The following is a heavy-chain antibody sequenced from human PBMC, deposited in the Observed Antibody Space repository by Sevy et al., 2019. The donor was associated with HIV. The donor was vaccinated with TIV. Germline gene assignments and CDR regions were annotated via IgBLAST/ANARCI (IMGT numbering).Heavy chain of an antibody. J-gene: IGHJ6*03. CDR1: GFTFSNYE. CDR2: ISGSGSTI. D-gene: IGHD2-2*01. V-gene: IGHV3-48*03. CDR3: ARAGCSSTTCYWGYYMDV. Sequence: GGSLRLSCAASGFTFSNYEMNWVRQAPGKGLEWVSYISGSGSTIYYADSVKGRFTISRDNAKNSLYLQMNSLRAEDTAVYYCARAGCSSTTCYWGYYMDVWGKGTTVTVSS.